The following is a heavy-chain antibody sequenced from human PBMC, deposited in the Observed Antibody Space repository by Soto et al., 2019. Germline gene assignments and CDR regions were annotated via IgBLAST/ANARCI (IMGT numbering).Heavy chain of an antibody. J-gene: IGHJ1*01. Sequence: QAQLMQSGAEVKKPGSSVKVSCKASGGTFSGSAINWVRQAPGQGLEWMGGIIPLLGITDYGQKFQGRITIAADESTGTAYMDLRGLRSEDTAVYYCARDPRSITGTTSSEDFQHWGQGTLVSVSS. V-gene: IGHV1-69*01. D-gene: IGHD1-20*01. CDR1: GGTFSGSA. CDR2: IIPLLGIT. CDR3: ARDPRSITGTTSSEDFQH.